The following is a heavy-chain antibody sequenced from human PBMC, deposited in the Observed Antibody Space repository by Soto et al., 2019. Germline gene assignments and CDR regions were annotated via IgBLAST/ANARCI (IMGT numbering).Heavy chain of an antibody. J-gene: IGHJ3*02. CDR2: TYYRSKWYN. CDR1: GDSVSSNSAA. Sequence: SQTLSLTCAISGDSVSSNSAAWNWIRQSPSRGLEWLGRTYYRSKWYNDYAVSVKSRITINPDTSKNQYSLQLNSVTPEDTAVYYCARDAFPMVRGVYRIWGQGTMVTVSS. CDR3: ARDAFPMVRGVYRI. V-gene: IGHV6-1*01. D-gene: IGHD3-10*01.